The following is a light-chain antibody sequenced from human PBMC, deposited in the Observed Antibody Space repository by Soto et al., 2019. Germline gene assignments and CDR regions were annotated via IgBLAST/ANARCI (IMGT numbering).Light chain of an antibody. CDR3: QQYGSSPRT. CDR1: QSISSN. J-gene: IGKJ1*01. Sequence: EIVLTQSPGTLSLSPGPSATLSCRTSQSISSNLAWYQQKPGQAPRLLIYGASSRATGIPDRLSGSGSGTDFTLTISRLEPEDLAVYYGQQYGSSPRTFGQGTKVDIK. V-gene: IGKV3-20*01. CDR2: GAS.